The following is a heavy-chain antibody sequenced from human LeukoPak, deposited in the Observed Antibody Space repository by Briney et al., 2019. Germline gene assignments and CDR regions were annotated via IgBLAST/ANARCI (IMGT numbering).Heavy chain of an antibody. CDR1: GFIFSDYY. CDR3: ARLSRETFDT. Sequence: GGSLRLSWAASGFIFSDYYMSWIRQAPGKGLEWVSYISGRGSTIYYADSVKGRFTISRDNAKKSLYLQMNRLRDEDTAVYFCARLSRETFDTWGQGTLVTVSS. CDR2: ISGRGSTI. J-gene: IGHJ4*02. V-gene: IGHV3-11*04. D-gene: IGHD3-10*01.